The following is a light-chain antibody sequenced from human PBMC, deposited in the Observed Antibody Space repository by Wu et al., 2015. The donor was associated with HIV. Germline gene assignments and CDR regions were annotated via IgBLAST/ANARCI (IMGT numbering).Light chain of an antibody. J-gene: IGKJ4*01. Sequence: DNVLTQSPGILSLSPGERATLSCRASQSVGAYLAWFQQKPGQAPRLLIYDASTRAAGIPARFSGSGTGTDFTLTISSLEPEDFAVYYCQHRSNWPLTFGGGTKVEIK. CDR3: QHRSNWPLT. V-gene: IGKV3-11*01. CDR2: DAS. CDR1: QSVGAY.